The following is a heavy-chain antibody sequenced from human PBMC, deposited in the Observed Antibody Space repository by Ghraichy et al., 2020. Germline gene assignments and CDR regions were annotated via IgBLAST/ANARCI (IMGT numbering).Heavy chain of an antibody. CDR2: FDPEDGET. Sequence: ASVKVSCKVSGYTLTELSMHWVRQAPGKGLEWMGGFDPEDGETIYAQKFQGRVTMTEDTSTDTAYMELSSLRSEDTAVYYCATTVYITMIVVVTYAFDIWGQGTMVTVSS. CDR1: GYTLTELS. J-gene: IGHJ3*02. D-gene: IGHD3-22*01. V-gene: IGHV1-24*01. CDR3: ATTVYITMIVVVTYAFDI.